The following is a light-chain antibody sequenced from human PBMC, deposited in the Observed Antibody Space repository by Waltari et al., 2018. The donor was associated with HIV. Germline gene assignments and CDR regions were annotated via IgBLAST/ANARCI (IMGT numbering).Light chain of an antibody. J-gene: IGKJ3*01. CDR3: QAFGGT. CDR1: QRVRSH. Sequence: VVTQSPATLSVSPGQRVTLSWGASQRVRSHLAWSQQRTGQPPRLLIYGASTRATGVPASFRASGSGTDFTLTITSLQFEDFAVYYCQAFGGTFGPGTRV. CDR2: GAS. V-gene: IGKV3-15*01.